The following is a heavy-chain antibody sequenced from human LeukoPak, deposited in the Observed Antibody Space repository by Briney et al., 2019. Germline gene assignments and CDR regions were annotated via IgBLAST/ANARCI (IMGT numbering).Heavy chain of an antibody. J-gene: IGHJ4*02. D-gene: IGHD6-13*01. CDR1: GFTFSDYW. CDR2: IQPHGREK. CDR3: AKVFSSTSRLTPFDF. V-gene: IGHV3-7*01. Sequence: PGGSLRLSCAASGFTFSDYWMSWVRQAPGKGLEWVANIQPHGREKYFVDSVKDRFAISRDNAKNSLYLQMNSLRAEDTAVYYCAKVFSSTSRLTPFDFWGQGTLVTVSS.